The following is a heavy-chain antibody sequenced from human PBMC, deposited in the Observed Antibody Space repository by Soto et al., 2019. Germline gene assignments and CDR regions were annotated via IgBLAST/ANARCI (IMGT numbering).Heavy chain of an antibody. Sequence: GGSLRLSCAASGFTFSSYSMNWVRQAPGKGLEWVSYISSSSSTIYYADSVKGRFTISRDNAKNSLYLQMNSLRAEDTAVYYCARDLGQQLVDYWGQGTLVTVSS. V-gene: IGHV3-48*01. CDR1: GFTFSSYS. CDR3: ARDLGQQLVDY. J-gene: IGHJ4*02. D-gene: IGHD6-13*01. CDR2: ISSSSSTI.